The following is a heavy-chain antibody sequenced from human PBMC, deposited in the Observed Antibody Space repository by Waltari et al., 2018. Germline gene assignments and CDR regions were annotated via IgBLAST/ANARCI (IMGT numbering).Heavy chain of an antibody. D-gene: IGHD2-2*01. CDR1: GGSIRSSSYS. J-gene: IGHJ1*01. CDR3: ARDDGSAAILH. CDR2: MYYSGRT. V-gene: IGHV4-39*07. Sequence: QLQLQESGPGLVKPSETLSLTCTVSGGSIRSSSYSVGWIRQPPGKGLEWIGSMYYSGRTYYSPSLKSRVTISVDPSKKQFSLKLSSVTAADTAVYYCARDDGSAAILHWGQGTLVTVSS.